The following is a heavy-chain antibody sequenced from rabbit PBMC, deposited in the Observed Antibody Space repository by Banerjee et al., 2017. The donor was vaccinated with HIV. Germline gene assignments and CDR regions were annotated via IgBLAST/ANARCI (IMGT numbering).Heavy chain of an antibody. Sequence: LEESGGGLVQPGGSLKLSCKASEFDLSSYGVSWVRQAPGKGLEWIGYIYPNGGTTYYANSVKGRFTISRDNAQNTVFLQMTSLTAADTATYFCARAVFYGGYPGRYSNLWGPGTLVTVS. D-gene: IGHD7-1*01. CDR1: EFDLSSYG. CDR2: IYPNGGTT. J-gene: IGHJ4*01. CDR3: ARAVFYGGYPGRYSNL. V-gene: IGHV1S47*01.